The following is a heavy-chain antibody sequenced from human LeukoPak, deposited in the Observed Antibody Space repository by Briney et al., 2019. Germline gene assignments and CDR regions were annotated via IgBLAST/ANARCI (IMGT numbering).Heavy chain of an antibody. CDR2: INPSGGST. J-gene: IGHJ4*02. CDR3: ARGPEGSWIQLWLLDY. D-gene: IGHD5-18*01. CDR1: GCTFTSYY. V-gene: IGHV1-46*01. Sequence: GASVTVSCKASGCTFTSYYMHWVRQAPGQGLEWMGIINPSGGSTSYAQKFQGRVTMTRDTSTSTVYMELSSLRSEDTAVYYCARGPEGSWIQLWLLDYWGQGTLVTVSS.